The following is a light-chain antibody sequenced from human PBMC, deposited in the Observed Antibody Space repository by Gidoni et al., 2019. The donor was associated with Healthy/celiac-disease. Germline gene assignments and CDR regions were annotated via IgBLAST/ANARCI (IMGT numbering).Light chain of an antibody. CDR2: AAS. J-gene: IGKJ4*01. CDR1: QSLSSY. V-gene: IGKV1-39*01. CDR3: QQSYSTPGA. Sequence: DILSTQSPSSLSASVGDRVTIPCRASQSLSSYLNWYQQKPGKAPKLLIYAASSLQSGVPSRFSGSGSGTDFTLTISSLQPEDFATYYCQQSYSTPGAFGGGTKVEIK.